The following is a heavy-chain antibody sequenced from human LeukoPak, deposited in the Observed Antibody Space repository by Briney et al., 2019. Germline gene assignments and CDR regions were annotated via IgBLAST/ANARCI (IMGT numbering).Heavy chain of an antibody. D-gene: IGHD3-10*01. V-gene: IGHV1-58*02. CDR1: GFTFTSST. CDR2: IVVGSGNT. Sequence: ASVKVSCKASGFTFTSSTIQRVRQARGQRLEWIGWIVVGSGNTNYAQKFQERVIITRDMSTTTVYMELSSLRSEDTAVYYCAGTPWFGELTLDYWGQGTLVTVSS. CDR3: AGTPWFGELTLDY. J-gene: IGHJ4*02.